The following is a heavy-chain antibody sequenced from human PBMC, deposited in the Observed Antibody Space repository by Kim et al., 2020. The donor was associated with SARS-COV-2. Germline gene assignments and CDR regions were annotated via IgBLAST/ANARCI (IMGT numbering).Heavy chain of an antibody. J-gene: IGHJ3*02. D-gene: IGHD3-22*01. V-gene: IGHV3-23*01. CDR3: AKLTSMLVVPEGAFDI. Sequence: SVKGRFTIARDNSKNTLYLQMNSLRAEDTAVYYCAKLTSMLVVPEGAFDIWGQGTMVTVSS.